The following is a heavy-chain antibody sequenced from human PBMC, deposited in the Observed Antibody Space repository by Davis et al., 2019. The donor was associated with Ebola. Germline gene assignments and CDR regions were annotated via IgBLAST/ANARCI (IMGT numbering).Heavy chain of an antibody. CDR3: AKDIGTRTGTKGGGMDV. CDR2: ISWNSGSI. V-gene: IGHV3-9*01. J-gene: IGHJ6*02. Sequence: SLKISCAASGFTFDDYAMHWVRQAPGKGLEWVSGISWNSGSIGYADSVKGRFTISRDNAKNSLYLQMNSLRAEDTALYYCAKDIGTRTGTKGGGMDVWGQGTTVTVSS. CDR1: GFTFDDYA. D-gene: IGHD1-7*01.